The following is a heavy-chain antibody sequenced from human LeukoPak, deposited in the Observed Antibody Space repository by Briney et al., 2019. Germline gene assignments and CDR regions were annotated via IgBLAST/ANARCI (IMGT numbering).Heavy chain of an antibody. CDR2: IRYDGSNK. CDR1: GFTFSSYG. CDR3: AKEGAAAGTYKGYYYGMDV. J-gene: IGHJ6*02. V-gene: IGHV3-30*02. Sequence: PGGSLRLSCAASGFTFSSYGMHCVRQAPGEGLEWGAFIRYDGSNKYYADSVKGRFTISRDNSKNTLYLQMNSLRAEDTAVYYCAKEGAAAGTYKGYYYGMDVWGQGTTVTVSS. D-gene: IGHD6-13*01.